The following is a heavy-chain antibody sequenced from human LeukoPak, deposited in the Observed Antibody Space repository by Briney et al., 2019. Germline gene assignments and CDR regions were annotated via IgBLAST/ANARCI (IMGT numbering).Heavy chain of an antibody. CDR1: GASASGSPYY. D-gene: IGHD1-26*01. V-gene: IGHV4-39*01. CDR3: AKSGGYGLIDY. CDR2: IYSSGST. Sequence: SETLSLTCTVSGASASGSPYYWGWIRRPPGKGLEWIGSIYSSGSTYYNASLQSRVTISIETSKNQISLRLNSVIAADTAIYYCAKSGGYGLIDYWGQGTLVTVSS. J-gene: IGHJ4*02.